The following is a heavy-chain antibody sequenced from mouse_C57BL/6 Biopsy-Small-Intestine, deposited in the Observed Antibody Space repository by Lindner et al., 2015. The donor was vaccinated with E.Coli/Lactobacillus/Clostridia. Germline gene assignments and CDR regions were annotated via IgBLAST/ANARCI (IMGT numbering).Heavy chain of an antibody. J-gene: IGHJ3*01. V-gene: IGHV1-80*01. CDR3: ARPYGNYLGWFAY. CDR1: GYAFSSYW. D-gene: IGHD2-1*01. CDR2: IYPGDGDT. Sequence: VQLQESGAELVKPGASVEISCKASGYAFSSYWMNWVKQRPGKGLEWIGQIYPGDGDTNYNGKFKGKATLTADKSSSTAYMQLSSLTSEDSAVYFCARPYGNYLGWFAYWGQGTLVTVSA.